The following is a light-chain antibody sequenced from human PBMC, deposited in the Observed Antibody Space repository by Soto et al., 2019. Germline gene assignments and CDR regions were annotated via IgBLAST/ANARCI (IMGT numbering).Light chain of an antibody. J-gene: IGLJ1*01. Sequence: QSVLTQPPSVSAAPGQKVTISCSGSSSNIGGNSVSWYQQLPGTAPKLLIYDDNKRPSGIPDRFSGSKSGTSATLGITGFQTGDEADYYCQSYDISLGGYVFGGGTKVTVL. CDR1: SSNIGGNS. CDR2: DDN. V-gene: IGLV1-51*01. CDR3: QSYDISLGGYV.